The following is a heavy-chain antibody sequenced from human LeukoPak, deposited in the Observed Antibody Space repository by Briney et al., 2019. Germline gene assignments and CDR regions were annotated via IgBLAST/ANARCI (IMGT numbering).Heavy chain of an antibody. D-gene: IGHD2-2*01. CDR2: INHSGST. Sequence: SETLSLTCAVYGVSFSGYYWSWLRQPPGKGLEWIGEINHSGSTNYNPSLKSRVTISVDTSKNQFSLKLSSVTAADTAVYYCASRRRWARPGVPAATYYYYGMDVWGKGTTVTVSS. J-gene: IGHJ6*04. CDR1: GVSFSGYY. CDR3: ASRRRWARPGVPAATYYYYGMDV. V-gene: IGHV4-34*01.